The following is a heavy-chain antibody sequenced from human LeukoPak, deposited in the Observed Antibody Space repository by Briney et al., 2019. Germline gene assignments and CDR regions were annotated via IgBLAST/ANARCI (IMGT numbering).Heavy chain of an antibody. CDR3: AGRITYYFDY. V-gene: IGHV4-34*01. Sequence: PSETLSLTCAVYGGSFSGYYWSWIRQPPGKGLEWIGEINHSGTTNYNPSLKSRVTISVDTSKNQFSLNLSSVTAADTAVYYRAGRITYYFDYWGQGTLVTVSS. D-gene: IGHD5-24*01. CDR2: INHSGTT. J-gene: IGHJ4*02. CDR1: GGSFSGYY.